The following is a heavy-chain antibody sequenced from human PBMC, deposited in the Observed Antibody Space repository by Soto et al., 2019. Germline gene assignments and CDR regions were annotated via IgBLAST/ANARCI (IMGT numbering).Heavy chain of an antibody. CDR1: GGSISTTSYY. CDR3: ARQTWGSGIYYMDV. CDR2: IYYNERT. D-gene: IGHD3-10*01. V-gene: IGHV4-39*01. Sequence: PSETLSLTCTVSGGSISTTSYYWGWVRQPPGKGLEWIGSIYYNERTNYNPSLKSRVAISVDTSKNQFSLKLSSVTAADTAVYYCARQTWGSGIYYMDVWGKGTTITVSS. J-gene: IGHJ6*03.